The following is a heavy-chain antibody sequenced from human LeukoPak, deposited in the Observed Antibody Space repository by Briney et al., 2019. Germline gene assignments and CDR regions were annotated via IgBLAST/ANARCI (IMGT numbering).Heavy chain of an antibody. CDR2: ITSSSTYI. CDR1: GFTFGTYN. Sequence: GGSLRLSCAASGFTFGTYNMNWVRQAPGKGLEWVSSITSSSTYIYYADSVKGRFTISRDNAKDSLYLQMNSLRAEDTAVYYCARHPYSGGYGDYYYYYMDLWGQGTTVTISS. V-gene: IGHV3-21*01. D-gene: IGHD1-26*01. CDR3: ARHPYSGGYGDYYYYYMDL. J-gene: IGHJ6*03.